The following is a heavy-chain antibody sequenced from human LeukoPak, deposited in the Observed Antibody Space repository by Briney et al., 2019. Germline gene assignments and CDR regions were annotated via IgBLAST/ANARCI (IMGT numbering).Heavy chain of an antibody. J-gene: IGHJ4*02. CDR1: GFTFSSYW. D-gene: IGHD3-10*01. Sequence: GGSLRLSCAASGFTFSSYWMHWVRQAPGKGLVWVSRINTDGSSTSYADSVKGRFTISRDNAKNTLYLQMNSLRAEDTAVYYCARGGYYGSGSYLKYWGQGTLVTVSS. V-gene: IGHV3-74*01. CDR3: ARGGYYGSGSYLKY. CDR2: INTDGSST.